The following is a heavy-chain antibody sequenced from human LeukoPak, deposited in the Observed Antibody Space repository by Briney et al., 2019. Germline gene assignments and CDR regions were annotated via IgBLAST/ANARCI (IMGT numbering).Heavy chain of an antibody. CDR2: ISWNSGSI. CDR1: GFTFDDYA. J-gene: IGHJ3*02. CDR3: AKGAYYYDSSGYKDAFDI. D-gene: IGHD3-22*01. Sequence: GGSLTLSCAASGFTFDDYAMHWVRHAPGKGLEWVSGISWNSGSIVYADSVKGRFTISRDNSKNSLYLQMNSLRAEDMALYYCAKGAYYYDSSGYKDAFDIWGQGTMVTVSS. V-gene: IGHV3-9*03.